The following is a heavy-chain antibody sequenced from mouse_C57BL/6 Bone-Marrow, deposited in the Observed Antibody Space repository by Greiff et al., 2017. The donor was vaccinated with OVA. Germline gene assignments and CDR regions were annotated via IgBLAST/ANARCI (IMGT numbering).Heavy chain of an antibody. D-gene: IGHD3-1*01. CDR1: GYTFTSYW. CDR3: ARGSSGYRFAY. V-gene: IGHV1-7*01. CDR2: INPSSGYT. Sequence: QVQLQQSGAELAKPGASVKLSCKASGYTFTSYWMHWVKQRPGQGLEWIGYINPSSGYTKYNQKFKDKAPLTAAKSSSTASLQLSRLTDEDAAVYCCARGSSGYRFAYWGQGTLVTVSA. J-gene: IGHJ3*01.